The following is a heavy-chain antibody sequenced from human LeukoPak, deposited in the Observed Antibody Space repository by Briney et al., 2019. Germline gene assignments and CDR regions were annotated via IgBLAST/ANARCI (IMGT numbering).Heavy chain of an antibody. CDR1: DDSITSYY. CDR3: VRGPSGDNGGYFNY. V-gene: IGHV4-59*01. D-gene: IGHD2-21*02. Sequence: SETLSLTCTVSDDSITSYYWSWIRQPPGKGLEWIGYIFYSGRTNYNPSLKSRVTISVDRSKNQFSLLRLSSVTAADTAVYYCVRGPSGDNGGYFNYWGQGTLVTVSS. CDR2: IFYSGRT. J-gene: IGHJ4*02.